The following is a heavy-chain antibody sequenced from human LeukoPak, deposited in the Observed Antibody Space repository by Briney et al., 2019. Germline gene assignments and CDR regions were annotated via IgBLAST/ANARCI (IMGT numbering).Heavy chain of an antibody. V-gene: IGHV3-7*03. CDR2: IKQDGSEK. D-gene: IGHD3-3*01. CDR3: AKDGHYDFWMDI. Sequence: GGSLRLSCAVSGFTFSSYWMSWVRQAPGKGLEWVANIKQDGSEKYYADSVKGRFTISRDNAKNSLYLQMNSLRAEDTAVYYCAKDGHYDFWMDIWGQGTMVTVSS. CDR1: GFTFSSYW. J-gene: IGHJ3*02.